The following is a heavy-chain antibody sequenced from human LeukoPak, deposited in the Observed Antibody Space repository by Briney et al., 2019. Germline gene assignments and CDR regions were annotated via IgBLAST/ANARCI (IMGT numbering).Heavy chain of an antibody. CDR1: GYTFTSYY. V-gene: IGHV1-46*01. CDR3: ARDRLISMIVLQDDAFDI. D-gene: IGHD3-22*01. CDR2: INPSGGST. Sequence: ASVKVSCKASGYTFTSYYMHWVRQAPGQGLEWMGIINPSGGSTSYAQKFQGSVTMTRDTTTSTVSMELSSLRSEDTAVYYCARDRLISMIVLQDDAFDIWGQGTMVTVSS. J-gene: IGHJ3*02.